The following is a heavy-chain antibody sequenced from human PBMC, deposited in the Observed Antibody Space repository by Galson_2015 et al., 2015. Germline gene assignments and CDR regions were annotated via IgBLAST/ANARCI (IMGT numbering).Heavy chain of an antibody. V-gene: IGHV1-18*01. D-gene: IGHD3-16*01. Sequence: SVKVSYKASGYTFTSYGITWVRQAPGQGLEWMGWISAYNGNTNYAQKVQGRVAMTTDTSTNTAYMELRSLRSDDTAVYYCARGMGVAFDAFGLWGQGTLVTVSS. CDR1: GYTFTSYG. J-gene: IGHJ4*02. CDR2: ISAYNGNT. CDR3: ARGMGVAFDAFGL.